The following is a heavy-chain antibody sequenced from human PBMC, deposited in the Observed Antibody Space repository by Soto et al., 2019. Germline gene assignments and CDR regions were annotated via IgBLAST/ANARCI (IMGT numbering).Heavy chain of an antibody. CDR1: GFTFSSYS. J-gene: IGHJ5*02. D-gene: IGHD6-13*01. CDR2: ISSSSSTI. V-gene: IGHV3-48*01. Sequence: EVQLVESGGGLVQPGGSLRLSCAASGFTFSSYSMNWVRQAPGKGLEWVSYISSSSSTIYYADSVKGRFTISRDNAKNSLYLQMNSLRAEDTAGYYFAGHPERIAEIGWFDPWGQGTLVTVSS. CDR3: AGHPERIAEIGWFDP.